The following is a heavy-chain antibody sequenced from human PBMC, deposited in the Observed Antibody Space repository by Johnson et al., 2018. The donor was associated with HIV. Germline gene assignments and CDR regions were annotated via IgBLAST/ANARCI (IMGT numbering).Heavy chain of an antibody. CDR1: GVTFSSYG. J-gene: IGHJ3*02. D-gene: IGHD1-26*01. CDR3: ARDRPSVIYYVDAFDI. Sequence: QVQLVESGGGVVQPGGSLRLSCAASGVTFSSYGMHWVRQAPGKGLEWVAFIRYDGNNEYYPDSVKGRFTISRDNSKNTLYLQMNSLRAEDTAVYYWARDRPSVIYYVDAFDIWGQGTMVTVSS. CDR2: IRYDGNNE. V-gene: IGHV3-30*02.